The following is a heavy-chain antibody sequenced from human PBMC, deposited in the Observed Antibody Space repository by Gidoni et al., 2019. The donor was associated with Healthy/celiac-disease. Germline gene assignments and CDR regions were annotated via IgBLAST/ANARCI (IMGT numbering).Heavy chain of an antibody. D-gene: IGHD3-10*01. Sequence: QVQLVESGGGVVQPGRSLRLSCAASGFTFSSYGMHWVRQAPGKGLEWVAVISYDGSNKYYADSVKGRFTISRDNSKNTLYLKMNSLRAEDTAVYYCAKDPPRWRGPVYYYYYGMDVWGQGTTVTVSS. CDR1: GFTFSSYG. CDR3: AKDPPRWRGPVYYYYYGMDV. J-gene: IGHJ6*02. V-gene: IGHV3-30*18. CDR2: ISYDGSNK.